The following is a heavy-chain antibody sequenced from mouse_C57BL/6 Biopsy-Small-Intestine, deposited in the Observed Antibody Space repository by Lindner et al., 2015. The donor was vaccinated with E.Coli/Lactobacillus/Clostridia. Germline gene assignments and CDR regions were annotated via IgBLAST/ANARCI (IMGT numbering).Heavy chain of an antibody. CDR2: INAGNGNT. CDR1: GYTFTSYA. CDR3: ARGIGDYVDWFDP. Sequence: SVKVSCKASGYTFTSYAMHWVRQAPGQRLEWMGWINAGNGNTKYSQKFQGRVTITRDTSASTAYMELNSLRSEDTAVYYCARGIGDYVDWFDPWGQGTLVTVSS. J-gene: IGHJ4*01. V-gene: IGHV1-84*02. D-gene: IGHD2-13*01.